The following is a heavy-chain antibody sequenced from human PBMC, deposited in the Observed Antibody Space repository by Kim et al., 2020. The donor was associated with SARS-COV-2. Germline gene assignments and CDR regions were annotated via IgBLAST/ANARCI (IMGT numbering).Heavy chain of an antibody. D-gene: IGHD3-9*01. CDR1: GFTFGDYA. CDR3: TREIRYFDWLFRSDYYYYGMDV. J-gene: IGHJ6*02. CDR2: IRSKAYGGTT. V-gene: IGHV3-49*04. Sequence: GGSLRLSCTASGFTFGDYAMSWVRQAPGKGLEWVGFIRSKAYGGTTEYAASVKGRFTISRDDSKSIAYLQMNSLKTEDTAVYYCTREIRYFDWLFRSDYYYYGMDVWGQGTTLTVSS.